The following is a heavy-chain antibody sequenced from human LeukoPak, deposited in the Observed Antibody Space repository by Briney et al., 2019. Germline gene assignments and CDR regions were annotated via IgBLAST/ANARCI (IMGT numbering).Heavy chain of an antibody. J-gene: IGHJ4*02. Sequence: SETLSLTCTVSGGSISSYYWSWIRQPPGKGLEWIGYIYYSGSTNYNPSLKSRVPISVDTSKNQFSLKLSSVTAADTAVYYCARDQPLRSGSYYIFDYWGQGTLVTVSS. CDR1: GGSISSYY. V-gene: IGHV4-59*01. D-gene: IGHD1-26*01. CDR3: ARDQPLRSGSYYIFDY. CDR2: IYYSGST.